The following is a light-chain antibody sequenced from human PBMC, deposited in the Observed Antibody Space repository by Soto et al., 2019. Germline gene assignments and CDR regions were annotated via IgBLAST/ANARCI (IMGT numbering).Light chain of an antibody. Sequence: QSALTQPRSVSGSPGQSVTISCTRTSSYIGPYDHVAWYQQHPGKAPKLIIFAVSKRPSGVPDRFSGSKSGNTASLTISGLQAEAEADYYCSSYAGNYIYVFATGTKVTVL. J-gene: IGLJ1*01. V-gene: IGLV2-11*01. CDR3: SSYAGNYIYV. CDR2: AVS. CDR1: SSYIGPYDH.